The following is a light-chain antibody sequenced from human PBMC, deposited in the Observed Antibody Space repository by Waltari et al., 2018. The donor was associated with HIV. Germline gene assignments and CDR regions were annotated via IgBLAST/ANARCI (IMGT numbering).Light chain of an antibody. CDR1: QSVLYSANNKNY. CDR2: WAS. J-gene: IGKJ2*01. Sequence: DIVLTQSPDPLAVSLGQRAPINSKSSQSVLYSANNKNYLAWYPQKPGQPPKLLIYWASTRESGVPDRFSGSGSGTDFTLTISSLQAEDVAVYYCQQYYSTPYTFGQGTKLEIK. V-gene: IGKV4-1*01. CDR3: QQYYSTPYT.